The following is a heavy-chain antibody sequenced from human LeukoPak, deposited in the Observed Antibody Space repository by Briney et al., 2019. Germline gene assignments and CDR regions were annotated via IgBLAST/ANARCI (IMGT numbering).Heavy chain of an antibody. CDR2: ISSSGTTT. CDR3: AKDWGATTPGGFDY. Sequence: GGSLRLSCAASGFSFSVYEIHWVRQAPGKGLEWISDISSSGTTTYYADSVKGRFTISRDNAKNSLYLQMNSLRAEDTAVYYCAKDWGATTPGGFDYWGQGTLVTVSS. CDR1: GFSFSVYE. J-gene: IGHJ4*02. V-gene: IGHV3-48*03. D-gene: IGHD1-26*01.